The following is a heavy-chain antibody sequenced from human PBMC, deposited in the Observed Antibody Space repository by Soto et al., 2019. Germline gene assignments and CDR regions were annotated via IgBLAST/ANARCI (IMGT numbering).Heavy chain of an antibody. D-gene: IGHD4-17*01. CDR2: ISSAGDDK. V-gene: IGHV3-30-3*01. J-gene: IGHJ4*02. CDR1: GFTFSTYS. CDR3: ARPTVTTYTHYFDY. Sequence: QVQLVESGGGVVQPGRSLRLSCAASGFTFSTYSMHWVRQAPGKGLEWVAVISSAGDDKHYADSVKGRFTISRDNSKNTLYLQMDSLRTDDSAVFYCARPTVTTYTHYFDYWGQGTLVTVSS.